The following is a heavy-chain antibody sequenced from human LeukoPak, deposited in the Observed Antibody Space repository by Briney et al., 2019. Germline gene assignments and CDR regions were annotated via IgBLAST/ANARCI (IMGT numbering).Heavy chain of an antibody. CDR2: INPDGSTT. D-gene: IGHD4-17*01. Sequence: QTGGSLRLSCAASGFTFSSYWMHWVRQAPGKGLVWVSRINPDGSTTNYADSVKGRFTISRDNAKNTLHLQMTGLRAEDTAVYYCAKKLNYGDPFYWGQGTLVTVSS. V-gene: IGHV3-74*01. CDR3: AKKLNYGDPFY. CDR1: GFTFSSYW. J-gene: IGHJ4*02.